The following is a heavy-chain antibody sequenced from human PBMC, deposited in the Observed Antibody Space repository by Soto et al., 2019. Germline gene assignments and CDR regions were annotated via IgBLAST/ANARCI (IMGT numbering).Heavy chain of an antibody. D-gene: IGHD2-2*01. J-gene: IGHJ4*02. V-gene: IGHV5-10-1*01. CDR1: GYSFTAYW. Sequence: GESLKISCQASGYSFTAYWITWVRQMPGKGLEWMATIDPSDSYVEYSPSFRGHVTFSVDRSITTVYLQWNSLKASDSVMYFCTRRASSSFYHFDFWGQGALVTVSS. CDR2: IDPSDSYV. CDR3: TRRASSSFYHFDF.